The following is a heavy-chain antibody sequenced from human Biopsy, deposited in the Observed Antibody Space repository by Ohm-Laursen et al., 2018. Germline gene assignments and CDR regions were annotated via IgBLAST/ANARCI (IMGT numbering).Heavy chain of an antibody. CDR2: ITQRGST. V-gene: IGHV4-34*01. J-gene: IGHJ6*02. CDR1: GGSFNGYF. Sequence: SDTLSLTCAVYGGSFNGYFWSWIRQPPGQGREWIGDITQRGSTNYGSSLKSRVTKSEDTAKKQFSQSLRSVTAADTAVYYCARVPLPGIGAAYQGRFLYGMDVWGQGTTVSVS. D-gene: IGHD6-13*01. CDR3: ARVPLPGIGAAYQGRFLYGMDV.